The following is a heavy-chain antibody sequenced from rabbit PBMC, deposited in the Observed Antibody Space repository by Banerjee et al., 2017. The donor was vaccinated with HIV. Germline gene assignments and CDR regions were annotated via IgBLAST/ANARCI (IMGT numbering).Heavy chain of an antibody. CDR3: ARDLAGVIGWNFNL. CDR1: GFSFSTSYH. J-gene: IGHJ4*01. Sequence: QEQLVEYGGALLKPEGSPTLPCTASGFSFSTSYHMCWVRQAPGKGLEWIACIRAGSSGSTYYASWAKGRFTISKTSSTTVTLQMTSLTAADTATYFCARDLAGVIGWNFNLWGPGTLVTVS. V-gene: IGHV1S45*01. CDR2: IRAGSSGST. D-gene: IGHD4-1*01.